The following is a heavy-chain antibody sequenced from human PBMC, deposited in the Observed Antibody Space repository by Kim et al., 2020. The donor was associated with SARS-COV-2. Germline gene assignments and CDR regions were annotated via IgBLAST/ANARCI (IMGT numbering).Heavy chain of an antibody. CDR1: GYTLTELS. D-gene: IGHD3-22*01. CDR2: FDPEDGET. V-gene: IGHV1-24*01. J-gene: IGHJ4*02. Sequence: ASVKVSCKVSGYTLTELSMHWVRQAPGKGLEWMGGFDPEDGETIYAQKFQGRVTMTEDTSTDTAYMELSSLRSEDTAVYYCATGGNWNHNYYDSSLLGYWGQGTLVTVSS. CDR3: ATGGNWNHNYYDSSLLGY.